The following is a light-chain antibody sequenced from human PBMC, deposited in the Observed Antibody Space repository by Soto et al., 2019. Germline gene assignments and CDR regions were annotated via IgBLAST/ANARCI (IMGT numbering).Light chain of an antibody. J-gene: IGKJ5*01. V-gene: IGKV3-15*01. Sequence: EIVMTQSPATLSVSPGERATLSCRASQSVSSNIAWYQQKPGQAPRLLIYGASTRATGIPARFSGSGSGTEFTLTISSLQSEDFAVYYCQQYHNWPITFGQGTRLEI. CDR3: QQYHNWPIT. CDR2: GAS. CDR1: QSVSSN.